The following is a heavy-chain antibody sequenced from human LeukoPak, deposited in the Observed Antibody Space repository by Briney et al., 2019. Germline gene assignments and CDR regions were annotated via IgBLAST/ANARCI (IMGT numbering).Heavy chain of an antibody. CDR3: AREWELLRKYLYH. Sequence: ASVKVSCKASGYTFTGYYLHWVRQAPGQGLDWMGWINPNSGGTTYAQNFKGRVTMTWDTSISTAYMELSRLRSDDPAVYYCAREWELLRKYLYHWGQGTLVTVSS. D-gene: IGHD1-26*01. CDR1: GYTFTGYY. V-gene: IGHV1-2*02. CDR2: INPNSGGT. J-gene: IGHJ1*01.